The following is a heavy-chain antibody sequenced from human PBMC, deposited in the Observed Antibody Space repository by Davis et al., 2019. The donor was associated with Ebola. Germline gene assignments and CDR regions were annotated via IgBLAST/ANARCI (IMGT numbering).Heavy chain of an antibody. CDR2: IRSKANSYAT. J-gene: IGHJ4*02. CDR1: GFTFSGSA. CDR3: TLGTVTTEDY. Sequence: GGSLRLSCAASGFTFSGSAMHWDRQASGKGLEWVGRIRSKANSYATAYAASVKGRFTISRDDSKNTAYLQMNSLKTEDTAVYYCTLGTVTTEDYWGQGTLVTVSS. V-gene: IGHV3-73*01. D-gene: IGHD4-17*01.